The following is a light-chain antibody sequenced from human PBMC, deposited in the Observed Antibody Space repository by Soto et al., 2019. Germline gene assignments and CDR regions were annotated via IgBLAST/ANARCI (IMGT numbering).Light chain of an antibody. CDR1: SSDVGGYIY. V-gene: IGLV2-14*01. J-gene: IGLJ1*01. Sequence: QSVLTQPASVSGSPGQSSTISCTGTSSDVGGYIYVSWYQQHPGKAPKLMIYDVTSRPSGVSYRFSGSKSGNTASLTISGLQAQDEAHYYCSSYTGGNPSYVFGTGTKVTVL. CDR2: DVT. CDR3: SSYTGGNPSYV.